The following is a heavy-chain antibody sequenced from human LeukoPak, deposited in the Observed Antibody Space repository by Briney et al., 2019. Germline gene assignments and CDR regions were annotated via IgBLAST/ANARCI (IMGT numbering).Heavy chain of an antibody. CDR2: IYHSGST. Sequence: SEALSLTCTVSGYSISSDYYWGWIRQPPGKGLEWIGSIYHSGSTYYNPSLKSRVTISVDTSKNQFSLKLSSVTAADTAVYYCARAIEVGAMTPFDYWGQGTLVTVSS. CDR1: GYSISSDYY. CDR3: ARAIEVGAMTPFDY. D-gene: IGHD1-26*01. J-gene: IGHJ4*02. V-gene: IGHV4-38-2*02.